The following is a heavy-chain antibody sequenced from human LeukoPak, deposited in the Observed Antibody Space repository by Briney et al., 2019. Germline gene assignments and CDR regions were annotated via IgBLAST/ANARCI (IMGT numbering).Heavy chain of an antibody. D-gene: IGHD6-6*01. CDR3: ARAPYSSSTGGY. Sequence: PGGSLRLPCAASGFTFSSYSMNWVRQAPGKGLEWVSSISSSSSYIYYADSVKGRFTISRDNAKNSLYLQMNSLRAEDTAVYYCARAPYSSSTGGYWGQGTLVTVSS. J-gene: IGHJ4*02. CDR1: GFTFSSYS. V-gene: IGHV3-21*01. CDR2: ISSSSSYI.